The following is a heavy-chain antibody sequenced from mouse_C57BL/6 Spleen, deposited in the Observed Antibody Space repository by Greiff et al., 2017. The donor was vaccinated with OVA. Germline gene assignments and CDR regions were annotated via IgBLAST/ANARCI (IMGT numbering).Heavy chain of an antibody. J-gene: IGHJ1*03. CDR2: IDPNSGGT. CDR3: ARAYPYGNYPLYWYFDV. V-gene: IGHV1-72*01. CDR1: GYTFTSYW. Sequence: QVQLQQPGAELVMPGASVKLSCKASGYTFTSYWMHWVKQRPGQGLEWIGEIDPNSGGTKYNEKFKSKATLTVDKPSSTAYMQLSSLTSEDSAVYYCARAYPYGNYPLYWYFDVWGTGTTVTVSS. D-gene: IGHD2-1*01.